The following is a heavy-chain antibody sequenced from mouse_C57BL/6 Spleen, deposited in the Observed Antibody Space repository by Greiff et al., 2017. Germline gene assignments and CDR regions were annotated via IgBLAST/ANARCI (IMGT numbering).Heavy chain of an antibody. Sequence: VQVVESGPGLVQPSQSLSITCTVSGFSLTSYGVHWVRQSPGKGLEWLGVIWSGGSTDYNAAFISRLSISKDNSKSQVFFKMNRLQADDTAIYYCARITGIYAMDYWGQGTSVTVSS. D-gene: IGHD4-1*01. CDR3: ARITGIYAMDY. V-gene: IGHV2-2*01. CDR1: GFSLTSYG. J-gene: IGHJ4*01. CDR2: IWSGGST.